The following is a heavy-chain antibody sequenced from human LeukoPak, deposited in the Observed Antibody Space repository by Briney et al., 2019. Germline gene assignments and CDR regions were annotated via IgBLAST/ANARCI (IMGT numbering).Heavy chain of an antibody. D-gene: IGHD1-26*01. CDR2: ISASGSTI. CDR3: ARDGGVSRNYYGDAVGSWFDP. J-gene: IGHJ5*02. Sequence: GGSLRLSCAASGFTLSDYYMNWLRQAPGKGLEWVSYISASGSTIYYADSVKGRFTISRDNTKNSLYLQMNSLRAGDTAVYYCARDGGVSRNYYGDAVGSWFDPWGQGTQVTVSS. V-gene: IGHV3-11*04. CDR1: GFTLSDYY.